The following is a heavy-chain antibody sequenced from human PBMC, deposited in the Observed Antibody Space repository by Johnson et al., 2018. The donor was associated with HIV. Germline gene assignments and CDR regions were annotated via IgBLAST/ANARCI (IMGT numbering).Heavy chain of an antibody. CDR2: INQDESEK. Sequence: VQLVESGGGLVQPGGSLRLSCAASGFIFSSYWMSWVRQAPGKGLEWVANINQDESEKYYVDSVQGRFTISIDNSKNTLYLQMNSLRAEDTAVYYCARDDLGNPFSSYDAFDIWGQGTMVTVSS. D-gene: IGHD6-13*01. J-gene: IGHJ3*02. V-gene: IGHV3-7*01. CDR1: GFIFSSYW. CDR3: ARDDLGNPFSSYDAFDI.